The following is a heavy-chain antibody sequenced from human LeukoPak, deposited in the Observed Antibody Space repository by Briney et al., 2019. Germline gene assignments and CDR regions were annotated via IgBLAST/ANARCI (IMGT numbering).Heavy chain of an antibody. CDR2: IYYSGST. CDR1: GGSISSSSYY. CDR3: ARGHTPGGEGTMIVVATSPFDY. J-gene: IGHJ4*02. Sequence: PSETLSLTCTVSGGSISSSSYYWGWIRQPPGKGLEWIGSIYYSGSTYYNPSLKSRVTISVDTSKNQFSLKLSSVTAADTAVYYCARGHTPGGEGTMIVVATSPFDYWGQGTLVTVSS. V-gene: IGHV4-39*07. D-gene: IGHD3-22*01.